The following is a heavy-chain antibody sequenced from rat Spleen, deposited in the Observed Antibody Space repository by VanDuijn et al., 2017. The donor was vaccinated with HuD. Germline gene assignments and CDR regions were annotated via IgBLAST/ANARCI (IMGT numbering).Heavy chain of an antibody. D-gene: IGHD1-1*01. CDR3: ARSDGVHYYLPVAD. V-gene: IGHV3-1*01. Sequence: EVQLQESGPGLVKLSQSLSLTCSVTGYSITSNYWGWIRKFPGNKMEWIGHISYSGSTSYNPSLKSRISITRDTSKNQFFLQVNSVSYEDTTTFYCARSDGVHYYLPVADWGQGTLVTASS. CDR2: ISYSGST. CDR1: GYSITSNY. J-gene: IGHJ3*01.